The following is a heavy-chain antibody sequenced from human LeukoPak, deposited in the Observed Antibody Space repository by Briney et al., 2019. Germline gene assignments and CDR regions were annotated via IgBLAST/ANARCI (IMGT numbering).Heavy chain of an antibody. D-gene: IGHD6-19*01. V-gene: IGHV3-30-3*01. CDR3: ARDPHSSGWYWVDY. CDR2: ISYDGSNK. J-gene: IGHJ4*02. Sequence: GGSLRLSCAASGFTFSSYAMHWVRQAPGKGLEWVAVISYDGSNKYYADSVKGRFTISRDNSKNTLYLQMNSLRAEDTAVYYCARDPHSSGWYWVDYWGQGTLVTVSS. CDR1: GFTFSSYA.